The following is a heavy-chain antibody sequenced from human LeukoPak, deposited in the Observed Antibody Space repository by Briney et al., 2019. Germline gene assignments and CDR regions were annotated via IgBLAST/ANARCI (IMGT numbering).Heavy chain of an antibody. CDR2: VRYDGNNK. CDR3: VKDNPLDY. D-gene: IGHD1-14*01. Sequence: GGSLRLSCGASGFTFSNYGMLWVRQAPGKGLEWVAFVRYDGNNKLYADSMKGRFTISRDNSKNTLYLHINSLRAEDTAVYYCVKDNPLDYWGQGTLVIVSS. CDR1: GFTFSNYG. V-gene: IGHV3-30*02. J-gene: IGHJ4*02.